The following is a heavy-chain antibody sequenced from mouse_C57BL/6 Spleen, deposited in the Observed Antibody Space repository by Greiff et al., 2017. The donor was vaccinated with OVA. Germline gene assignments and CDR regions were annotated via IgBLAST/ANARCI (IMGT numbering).Heavy chain of an antibody. D-gene: IGHD1-1*01. V-gene: IGHV1-53*01. J-gene: IGHJ1*03. CDR1: GYTFTSYW. Sequence: QVQLQQPGTELVKPGASVKLSCKASGYTFTSYWMHWVKQRPGQGLEWIGNINPSNGGTNYNEKFKSKATLTVDKSSSTAYMQLSSLTSEDSAVYYGARGDYGSYWYFDVWGTGTTVTVSS. CDR2: INPSNGGT. CDR3: ARGDYGSYWYFDV.